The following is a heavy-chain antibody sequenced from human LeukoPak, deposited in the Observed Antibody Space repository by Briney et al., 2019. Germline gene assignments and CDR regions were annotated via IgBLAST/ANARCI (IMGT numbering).Heavy chain of an antibody. Sequence: RGSLRLSCAASGFTFSSYAMHWVRQAPGKGLEYVSAIISNVGSTYYANSVKGRFNISRDNSKNTLYLQMGSLRAEDMAVYYCARAMRRARGYCSSTSCLTGAPWFDPWGQGTLVTVSS. CDR3: ARAMRRARGYCSSTSCLTGAPWFDP. J-gene: IGHJ5*02. V-gene: IGHV3-64*01. CDR1: GFTFSSYA. D-gene: IGHD2-2*01. CDR2: IISNVGST.